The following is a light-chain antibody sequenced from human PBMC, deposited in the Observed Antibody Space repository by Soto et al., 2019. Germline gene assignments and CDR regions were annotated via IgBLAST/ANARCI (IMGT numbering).Light chain of an antibody. CDR2: RAS. CDR3: QQYDTYPLT. J-gene: IGKJ4*01. CDR1: QSLSDW. V-gene: IGKV1-5*03. Sequence: DIQLTQSPSTLSASVGDRVTITCRASQSLSDWLAWYQQIPGTAPKLLIYRASSLEDAVPSRFSGSVSATEFTLTISSLQPDDFATYYCQQYDTYPLTFGGGTKVEIK.